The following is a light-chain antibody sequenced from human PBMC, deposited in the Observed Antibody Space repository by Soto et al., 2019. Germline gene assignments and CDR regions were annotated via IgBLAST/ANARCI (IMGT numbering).Light chain of an antibody. CDR3: SSYTSSXTLDV. CDR1: SSDFVAYNM. J-gene: IGLJ1*01. CDR2: DVS. V-gene: IGLV2-14*01. Sequence: QSVLTQPASVSGAPGQSITISCTGTSSDFVAYNMVSWYQQPPGKSPQLMIYDVSNRPSGVSNRFSGSKSGNTASLTISGLQAEDEADYYCSSYTSSXTLDVFGTGTKSPS.